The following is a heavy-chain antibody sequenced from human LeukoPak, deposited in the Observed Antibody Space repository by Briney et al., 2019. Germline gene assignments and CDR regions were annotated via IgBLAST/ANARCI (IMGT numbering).Heavy chain of an antibody. V-gene: IGHV3-23*01. CDR3: AKDLRNKYQPTL. CDR1: GFTFSSYA. CDR2: ISGSGGST. D-gene: IGHD2-2*01. J-gene: IGHJ4*02. Sequence: GWSLRLSCAASGFTFSSYAMSWVRQAPGKGLEWVSAISGSGGSTYYADSVKGRFTISRDNSKNTLYLQMNSLGAEDTAVYYCAKDLRNKYQPTLWGQGTLVTVSS.